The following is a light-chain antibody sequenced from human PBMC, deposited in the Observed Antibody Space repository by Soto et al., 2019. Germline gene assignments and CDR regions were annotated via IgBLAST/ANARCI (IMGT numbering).Light chain of an antibody. J-gene: IGKJ1*01. CDR1: QSVSSSY. V-gene: IGKV3-20*01. CDR3: QQYGRSPWT. CDR2: GAS. Sequence: EIVLTQSPGTLSLSPGERVTLSCEASQSVSSSYLAWYQQKPGQAPRLLIYGASNRATGIPDRFSGSGSGTDFTLTISRLEPEDFAVYYCQQYGRSPWTFGQGTKVDIK.